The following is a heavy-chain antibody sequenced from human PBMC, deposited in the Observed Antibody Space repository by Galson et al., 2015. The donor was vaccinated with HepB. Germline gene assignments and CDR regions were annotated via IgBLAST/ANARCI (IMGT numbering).Heavy chain of an antibody. CDR1: GYTFTSYG. J-gene: IGHJ4*02. V-gene: IGHV1-18*04. Sequence: SVKVSCKASGYTFTSYGISWVRQAPGQGLEWMGWISAYNGNANYAQKLQGRVTMTTDTSTSTAYMELRSLRSDVTAVYYCARVGTYYYDSSGYHDFDYWGQGTLVTVSS. CDR3: ARVGTYYYDSSGYHDFDY. CDR2: ISAYNGNA. D-gene: IGHD3-22*01.